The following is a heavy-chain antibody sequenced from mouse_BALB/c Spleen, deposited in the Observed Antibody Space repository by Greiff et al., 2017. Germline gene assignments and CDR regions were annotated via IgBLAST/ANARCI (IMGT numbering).Heavy chain of an antibody. Sequence: EVQLVESGGGLVKPGGSLKLSCAASGFTFSSYAMSWVRQTPEKRLEWVASISSGGSTYYPDSVKGRFTISRDNARNILYLQMSSLRSEDTAMYYCARETTVVAWYFDVWGAGTTVTVSS. CDR3: ARETTVVAWYFDV. J-gene: IGHJ1*01. D-gene: IGHD1-1*01. CDR1: GFTFSSYA. V-gene: IGHV5-6-5*01. CDR2: ISSGGST.